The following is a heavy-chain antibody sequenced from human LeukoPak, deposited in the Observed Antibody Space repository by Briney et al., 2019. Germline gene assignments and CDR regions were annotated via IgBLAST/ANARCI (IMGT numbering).Heavy chain of an antibody. CDR3: ARDHNGSGPGSGY. D-gene: IGHD3-10*01. CDR1: GGSISSYY. V-gene: IGHV4-59*12. CDR2: IYSSGNT. Sequence: SETLSLTCTVSGGSISSYYWSWIRQPPGKGLEWIGHIYSSGNTKYTSSLKSRVTISLDTSKNQFSLKLSSVTAADTAVYYCARDHNGSGPGSGYWGQGTLVTVSS. J-gene: IGHJ4*02.